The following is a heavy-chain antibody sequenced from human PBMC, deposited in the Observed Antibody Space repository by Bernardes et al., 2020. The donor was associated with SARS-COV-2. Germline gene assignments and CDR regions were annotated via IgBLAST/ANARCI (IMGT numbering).Heavy chain of an antibody. J-gene: IGHJ3*02. CDR2: IYSGGDT. D-gene: IGHD3-9*01. V-gene: IGHV3-66*01. Sequence: VGPLILSCAASGFTVRNSYMSWVRQAPGQGLEWVSFIYSGGDTYYADSVKGRFTISRDNSKSTLFLQMNSLRAEDTAVYYCARDRAQDYDILPGYYRDGAFDIWGRGTMVTVSS. CDR3: ARDRAQDYDILPGYYRDGAFDI. CDR1: GFTVRNSY.